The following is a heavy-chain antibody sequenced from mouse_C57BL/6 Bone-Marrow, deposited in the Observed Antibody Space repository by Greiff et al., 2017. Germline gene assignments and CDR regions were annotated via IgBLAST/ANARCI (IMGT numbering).Heavy chain of an antibody. CDR3: ARREVGRGFAY. CDR2: IHPNSGST. D-gene: IGHD4-1*01. CDR1: GYTFTSYW. Sequence: QVQLQQPGAELVKPGASVKLSCKASGYTFTSYWMHWVKQRPGQGLEWIGMIHPNSGSTNYNEKFKSKATLTVDKSSSTAYMQLSSLTSEDSSVYYCARREVGRGFAYWGQGTLVTVSA. V-gene: IGHV1-64*01. J-gene: IGHJ3*01.